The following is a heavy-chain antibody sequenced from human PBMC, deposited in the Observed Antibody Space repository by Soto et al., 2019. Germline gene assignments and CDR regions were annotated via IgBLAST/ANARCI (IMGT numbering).Heavy chain of an antibody. D-gene: IGHD1-26*01. CDR1: GGTFNNYA. CDR3: ARDQRKSSESYYGTYFCGYGFDV. J-gene: IGHJ6*02. CDR2: IIPMCSPA. Sequence: QVQLVHSGAEVKKPGASVKVSCKASGGTFNNYAISWVRQAPGQGLEWMGGIIPMCSPANYAQRFRGRITITADESTSTAYMELRSLSSEDPAVYSCARDQRKSSESYYGTYFCGYGFDVWGQGTTVTVSS. V-gene: IGHV1-69*01.